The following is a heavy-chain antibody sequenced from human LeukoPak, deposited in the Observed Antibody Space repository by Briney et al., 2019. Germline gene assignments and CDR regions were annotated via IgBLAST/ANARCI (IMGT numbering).Heavy chain of an antibody. CDR3: ARDSLGIDYFGY. V-gene: IGHV4-39*07. Sequence: PSETLSLTCTVSGGSISSSSYYWGWIRQPPGKGLEWIGSIYYSGSTYYNPSLKSRVTISVDTSKNQFSLKLSSVTAADTAVYYCARDSLGIDYFGYWGQGTLVTVSS. D-gene: IGHD3-3*02. J-gene: IGHJ4*02. CDR1: GGSISSSSYY. CDR2: IYYSGST.